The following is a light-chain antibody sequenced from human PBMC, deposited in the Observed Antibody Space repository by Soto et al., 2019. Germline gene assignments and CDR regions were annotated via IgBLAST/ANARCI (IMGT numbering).Light chain of an antibody. CDR1: TSDVGGYNY. V-gene: IGLV2-8*01. CDR3: SSYAGNNNWV. CDR2: EVS. J-gene: IGLJ3*02. Sequence: QSALTQPPSASGSLGQSVTISCTGTTSDVGGYNYVSWYQQHPGKAPKVMFYEVSKRPSGVPDRFSGSKSGNTASLTVSGLQAEDEADSYCSSYAGNNNWVFGGGTKLTVL.